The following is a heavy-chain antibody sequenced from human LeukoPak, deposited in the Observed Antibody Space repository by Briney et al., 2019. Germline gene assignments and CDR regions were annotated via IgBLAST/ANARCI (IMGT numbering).Heavy chain of an antibody. CDR1: GFTFSSYA. Sequence: GGSLRLSCAASGFTFSSYAMSWVRQAPGEGLEWVSAISGSGGSTYYADSVKGRFTISRDNSKNTLYLQMNSLRAEDTAVYYCASDYSSGWYENDYWGQGTLVTVSS. CDR2: ISGSGGST. D-gene: IGHD6-19*01. J-gene: IGHJ4*02. CDR3: ASDYSSGWYENDY. V-gene: IGHV3-23*01.